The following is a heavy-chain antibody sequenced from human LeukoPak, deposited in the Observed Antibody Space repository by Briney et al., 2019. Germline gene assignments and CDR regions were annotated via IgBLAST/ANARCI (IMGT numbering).Heavy chain of an antibody. CDR2: IYYSGST. J-gene: IGHJ6*03. V-gene: IGHV4-59*01. CDR1: GGSISSYY. D-gene: IGHD2-2*01. Sequence: PSETLSLTCTVSGGSISSYYWSWIRQPPGKGLEWIGYIYYSGSTNYNPSLKSRVTISVDTSKNQFSLKLSSVTAADTAVYYCARGGVVVPATVGYYYYYMDVWGKGTTVTVSS. CDR3: ARGGVVVPATVGYYYYYMDV.